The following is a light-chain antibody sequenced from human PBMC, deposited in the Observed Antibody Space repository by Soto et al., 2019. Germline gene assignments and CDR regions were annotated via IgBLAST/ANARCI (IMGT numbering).Light chain of an antibody. J-gene: IGLJ1*01. CDR3: SSYAGSSNV. CDR1: GSDVGGYNY. V-gene: IGLV2-8*01. CDR2: EVN. Sequence: QSALTQPPSASVSPGQSVAISCTGTGSDVGGYNYVSWYQQHPGKAPKLMIYEVNKRPSGVPDRFSGSKSGNTASLTVSGLQAEDEADYYCSSYAGSSNVFGTGTNVTVL.